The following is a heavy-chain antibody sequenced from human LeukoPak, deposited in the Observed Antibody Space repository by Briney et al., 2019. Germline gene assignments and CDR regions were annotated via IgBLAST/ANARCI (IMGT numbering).Heavy chain of an antibody. V-gene: IGHV4-38-2*02. Sequence: SETLSLTCTVSGYSISSGYYWGWIRQPPGKGLEWIGSIYYSGSTYYNPSLKSRVTISVDTSKNQFSLKLSSVTAADTAVYYCARGFRGASFDYWGQGTLVTVSS. CDR2: IYYSGST. CDR3: ARGFRGASFDY. J-gene: IGHJ4*02. D-gene: IGHD1-26*01. CDR1: GYSISSGYY.